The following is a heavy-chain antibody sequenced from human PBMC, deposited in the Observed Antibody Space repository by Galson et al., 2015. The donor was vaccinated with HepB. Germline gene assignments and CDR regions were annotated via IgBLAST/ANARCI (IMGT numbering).Heavy chain of an antibody. V-gene: IGHV3-33*01. J-gene: IGHJ6*03. D-gene: IGHD2-2*02. CDR1: GFTFSSYG. CDR2: IWYDGSNK. CDR3: ARDVPDCSSTSCHIYYYYYMDV. Sequence: SLRLSCAASGFTFSSYGMHWVRQAPGKGLEWVAVIWYDGSNKYYADSVKGRFTISRDNSKNTLYLQMNSLRAEDTAVYYCARDVPDCSSTSCHIYYYYYMDVWGKGTTVTVSS.